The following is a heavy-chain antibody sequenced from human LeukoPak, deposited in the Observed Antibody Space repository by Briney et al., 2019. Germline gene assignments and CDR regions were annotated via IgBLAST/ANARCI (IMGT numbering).Heavy chain of an antibody. D-gene: IGHD1-26*01. CDR1: GFTFSSFA. Sequence: GGSLRLSCAASGFTFSSFAMSWVRRTPGKGLEWVSGSGSGDNTLYADSVKGRFTISRDNSKNTLYLEMNSLRAEDTAIYYCAKMKGHPLPKYYMDVWGQGTTVTVSS. V-gene: IGHV3-23*01. CDR3: AKMKGHPLPKYYMDV. CDR2: SGSGDNT. J-gene: IGHJ6*01.